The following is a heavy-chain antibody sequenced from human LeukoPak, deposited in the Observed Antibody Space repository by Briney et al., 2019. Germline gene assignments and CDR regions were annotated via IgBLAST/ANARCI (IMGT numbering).Heavy chain of an antibody. Sequence: SETLSFTCTVSGGSIRSYWSWIRQPAGKGLEWIGRIYGSGSTDYNPSLKSRVTMSIDTSKNQFSLNLISVTAADTAVYYCARDSGTTGEVKFDPWGQGALVTVSS. CDR3: ARDSGTTGEVKFDP. CDR2: IYGSGST. J-gene: IGHJ5*02. V-gene: IGHV4-4*07. CDR1: GGSIRSY. D-gene: IGHD3-10*01.